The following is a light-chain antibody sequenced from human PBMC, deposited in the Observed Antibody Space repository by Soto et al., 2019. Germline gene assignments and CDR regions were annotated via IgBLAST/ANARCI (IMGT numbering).Light chain of an antibody. Sequence: QSVLTQPPSASGSPGQSVTISCTGTSSDVGGYNYVSWYQQHPGKAPKVMIYEVTKRPSGVPDRFSGSKSGNTAPLTVSGLQAEDESDYYCSACAGSTFVFGTGTRSPS. CDR3: SACAGSTFV. J-gene: IGLJ1*01. V-gene: IGLV2-8*01. CDR1: SSDVGGYNY. CDR2: EVT.